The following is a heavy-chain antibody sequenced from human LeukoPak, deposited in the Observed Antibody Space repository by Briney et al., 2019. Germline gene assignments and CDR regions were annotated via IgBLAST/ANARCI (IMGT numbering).Heavy chain of an antibody. J-gene: IGHJ4*02. CDR1: GGSISSGDYY. CDR3: ARSLDYSNYVRLIFDY. CDR2: IYYSGST. V-gene: IGHV4-30-4*08. Sequence: PSQTLSLTCTVSGGSISSGDYYWSWIRQPPGKGLEWIGYIYYSGSTYYNPSLKSRVTISVDTSKNQFSLKLSSVTAADTAVYYCARSLDYSNYVRLIFDYWGQGTLVTVSS. D-gene: IGHD4-11*01.